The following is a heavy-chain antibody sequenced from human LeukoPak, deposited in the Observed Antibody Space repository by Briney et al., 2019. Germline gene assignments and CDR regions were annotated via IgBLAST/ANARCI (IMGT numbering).Heavy chain of an antibody. D-gene: IGHD6-13*01. V-gene: IGHV3-11*01. Sequence: PGGSLRLSCAASGFTFSDYYMSWIRQAPGKGLEGVSYISSSGSTIYYADSVKGRFTISRDNAKNSLYPQMNSLRAEDTAVYYCARDEQQLVGDWFDPWGQGTLVTVSS. CDR2: ISSSGSTI. J-gene: IGHJ5*02. CDR1: GFTFSDYY. CDR3: ARDEQQLVGDWFDP.